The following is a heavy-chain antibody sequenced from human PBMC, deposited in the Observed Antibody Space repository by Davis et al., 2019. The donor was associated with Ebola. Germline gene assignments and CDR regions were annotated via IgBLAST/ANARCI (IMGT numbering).Heavy chain of an antibody. D-gene: IGHD2-2*01. CDR1: GGSISSSSYN. J-gene: IGHJ6*02. Sequence: SETLSLTCTVSGGSISSSSYNWGWIRQPPGKGLEWIGSIYYSGSTYYNPSLKSRVTISVDTSKNQFSLKLSSVTAADTAVYYCAREREVPAARMDVWGQGTTVTVSS. V-gene: IGHV4-39*02. CDR3: AREREVPAARMDV. CDR2: IYYSGST.